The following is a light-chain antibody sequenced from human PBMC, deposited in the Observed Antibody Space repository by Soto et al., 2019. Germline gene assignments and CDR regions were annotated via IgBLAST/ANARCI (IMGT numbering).Light chain of an antibody. CDR1: RSDVGGYDY. CDR3: STFTSNSTYA. CDR2: DVT. Sequence: QSVLTKPACVSRSPGQSITISCTVTRSDVGGYDYVSWCQQHPGKAPKLMIYDVTNRPSGVSNRFSGSKSGNTASLTISGLQAEDEADYYCSTFTSNSTYAFGTGTKLTVL. V-gene: IGLV2-14*03. J-gene: IGLJ1*01.